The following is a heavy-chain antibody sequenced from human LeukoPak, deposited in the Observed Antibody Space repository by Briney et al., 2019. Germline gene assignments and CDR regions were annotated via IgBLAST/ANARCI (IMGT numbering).Heavy chain of an antibody. Sequence: GGSLRLSCAASGFTFSSYAMSWVRQAPGKGLEWVSAISGSGGSTYYADSVKGRFTISRDNSKNTLYLQMNSLRAEDTAVYYCAKNKRYCSSTSCYTVADYWGQGTLVTVSS. CDR1: GFTFSSYA. D-gene: IGHD2-2*02. CDR2: ISGSGGST. V-gene: IGHV3-23*01. CDR3: AKNKRYCSSTSCYTVADY. J-gene: IGHJ4*02.